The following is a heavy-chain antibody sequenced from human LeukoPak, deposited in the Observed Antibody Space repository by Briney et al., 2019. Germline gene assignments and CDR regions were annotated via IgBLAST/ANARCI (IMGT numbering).Heavy chain of an antibody. Sequence: ASVKVSCKASGYTFTGYYMHWVRQAPGQGLEWMGWINPNSGGTNYAQKFQGRVTMTRDTTISTAYMELSRLSSDDTAVYYCARDFWSVVPAAILHYWGQGTLVTVSS. V-gene: IGHV1-2*02. D-gene: IGHD2-2*02. CDR2: INPNSGGT. CDR1: GYTFTGYY. J-gene: IGHJ4*02. CDR3: ARDFWSVVPAAILHY.